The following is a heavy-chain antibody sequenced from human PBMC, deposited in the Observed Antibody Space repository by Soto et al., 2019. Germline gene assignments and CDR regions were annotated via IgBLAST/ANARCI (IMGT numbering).Heavy chain of an antibody. Sequence: GGSLRLSCAASGFSFSSLAMSWVRQAPGKGLEWVSSISGRGVDTLYADSVKGRFTTSRDNSRNTLYLQVNSLRAEDTAVYYCARGRSNGYSSGWDLRYYYYYYGMDVWGQGTTVTVSS. CDR2: ISGRGVDT. V-gene: IGHV3-23*01. J-gene: IGHJ6*02. CDR3: ARGRSNGYSSGWDLRYYYYYYGMDV. CDR1: GFSFSSLA. D-gene: IGHD6-19*01.